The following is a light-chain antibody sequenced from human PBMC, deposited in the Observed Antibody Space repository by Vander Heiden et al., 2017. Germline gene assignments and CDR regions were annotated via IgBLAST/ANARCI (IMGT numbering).Light chain of an antibody. CDR1: QTRLKSPNNKNY. J-gene: IGKJ4*01. Sequence: DIVMTQYPDSLAVSLGERASVNCKSSQTRLKSPNNKNYLAWYQHKPGQPPKLLIYWASTRQSGVPDRFSGGGSGTDYTLTISSLQAEDVAVYYCQQYVTIPLTFGGGTKVEIK. CDR2: WAS. V-gene: IGKV4-1*01. CDR3: QQYVTIPLT.